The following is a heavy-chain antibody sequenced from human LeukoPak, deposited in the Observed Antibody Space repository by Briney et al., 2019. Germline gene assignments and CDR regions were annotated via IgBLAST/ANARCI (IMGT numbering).Heavy chain of an antibody. CDR2: VSSNGLST. Sequence: GGSLRLSCSAPGFTFSSYAMHWVRQAPGKGLEYVSAVSSNGLSTYYADSVKGRFTISRDNSKNTLYLQMSSLRVEDTAVYYCVKSLRGYYGSGSYWGAFDIWGQGTMVTVSS. J-gene: IGHJ3*02. CDR1: GFTFSSYA. CDR3: VKSLRGYYGSGSYWGAFDI. V-gene: IGHV3-64D*06. D-gene: IGHD3-10*01.